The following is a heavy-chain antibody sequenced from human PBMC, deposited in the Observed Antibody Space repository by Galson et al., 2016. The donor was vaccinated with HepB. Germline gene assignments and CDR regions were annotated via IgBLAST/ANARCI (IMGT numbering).Heavy chain of an antibody. CDR2: ISYDGRT. CDR3: ASRPGGASVYYGVFDY. CDR1: GGSISSSF. V-gene: IGHV4-59*12. Sequence: ETLSLTCTVSGGSISSSFWTWIRQPPGKPLEWIGYISYDGRTNYNPSLNSRVTISADTSNNQFSLRPTSMTAADTAVYYCASRPGGASVYYGVFDYWGQGALVTVSS. D-gene: IGHD2-8*02. J-gene: IGHJ4*02.